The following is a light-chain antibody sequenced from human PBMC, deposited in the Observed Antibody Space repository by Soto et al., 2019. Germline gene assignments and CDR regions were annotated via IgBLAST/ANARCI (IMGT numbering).Light chain of an antibody. CDR3: CPYAGNSLWV. J-gene: IGLJ3*02. V-gene: IGLV2-11*01. CDR2: DVI. Sequence: QSALTQPRSVSGSPGQSVTISCTGTSSDVGGSNLVSWYQQRAGRAPKLVIYDVIKRPSGVPDRFSGSKSGNTASLTISGLQVEDEADYYCCPYAGNSLWVFGGGTKLTVL. CDR1: SSDVGGSNL.